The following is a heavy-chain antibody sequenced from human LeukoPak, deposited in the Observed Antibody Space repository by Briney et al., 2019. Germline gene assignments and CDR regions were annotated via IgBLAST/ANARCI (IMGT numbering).Heavy chain of an antibody. CDR1: GFTFSRFS. J-gene: IGHJ6*03. CDR2: ISNSGGTI. V-gene: IGHV3-48*01. CDR3: PRRNTIFGSHYYIDV. D-gene: IGHD3-3*01. Sequence: VGSLRLSCAASGFTFSRFSMSWVRQAPGKGLEWVSYISNSGGTIYYADSVKGRFTISRNNAWNSLSLQISSLKAEDTAVNYCPRRNTIFGSHYYIDVWGKGTTVTVS.